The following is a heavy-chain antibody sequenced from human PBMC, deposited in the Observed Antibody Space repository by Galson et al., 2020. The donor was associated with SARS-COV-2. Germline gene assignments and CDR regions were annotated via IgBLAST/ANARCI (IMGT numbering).Heavy chain of an antibody. CDR2: IYSEGSST. D-gene: IGHD7-27*01. J-gene: IGHJ4*02. Sequence: ALHGESLNISCAASGFTFSSYWMHWVRQAPGKGLVWVSRIYSEGSSTSYADSVKGRFTISGDNAKNTLYLQMNSLRAEDTAVYYCARGDMGNDYFDYWGQGTLVTVSS. CDR1: GFTFSSYW. V-gene: IGHV3-74*01. CDR3: ARGDMGNDYFDY.